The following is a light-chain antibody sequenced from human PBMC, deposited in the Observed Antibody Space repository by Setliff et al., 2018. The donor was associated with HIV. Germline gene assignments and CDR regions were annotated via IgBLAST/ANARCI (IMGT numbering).Light chain of an antibody. J-gene: IGKJ1*01. CDR2: WAS. CDR3: QQYYNTPT. V-gene: IGKV4-1*01. CDR1: RSVLYSSDNKNY. Sequence: DIVMTQSPDSLAVSLGETATINCKSSRSVLYSSDNKNYLAWYQQKPGQPPKMLIYWASARESGVPDRFSGSGSGTDFTLTISSLQAEDMAVYFCQQYYNTPTFGQGTKVDIK.